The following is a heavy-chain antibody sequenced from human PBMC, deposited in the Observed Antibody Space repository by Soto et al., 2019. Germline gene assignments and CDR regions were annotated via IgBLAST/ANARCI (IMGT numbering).Heavy chain of an antibody. CDR1: GGSISSGGYY. J-gene: IGHJ5*02. CDR3: ARALDIVVVPAAPNWFDP. CDR2: IYYSGST. Sequence: SETLSLTCTVSGGSISSGGYYWSWIRQHPGKGLEWIGYIYYSGSTYYNPSLKSRVTISVDTSKNQFSLKLSSVTAADTAVYYCARALDIVVVPAAPNWFDPWGQGTLVTVSS. D-gene: IGHD2-2*03. V-gene: IGHV4-31*03.